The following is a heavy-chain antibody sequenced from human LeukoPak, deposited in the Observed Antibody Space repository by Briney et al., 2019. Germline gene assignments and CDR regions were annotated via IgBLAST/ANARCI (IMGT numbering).Heavy chain of an antibody. D-gene: IGHD4-17*01. CDR2: ISSSSSYI. V-gene: IGHV3-21*01. Sequence: GGSLRLSCAASGFTFSSYSMNWVRQAPGKGLEWVSSISSSSSYIYYADSVKGRFTISRDNAKNSLYLQMNSLRAEDTAVYYCARATLGEDYGDSEYFQHWGQGTLVTVSS. J-gene: IGHJ1*01. CDR3: ARATLGEDYGDSEYFQH. CDR1: GFTFSSYS.